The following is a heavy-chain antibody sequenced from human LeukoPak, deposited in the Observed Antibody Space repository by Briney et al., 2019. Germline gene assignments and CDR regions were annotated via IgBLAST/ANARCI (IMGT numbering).Heavy chain of an antibody. CDR1: GLTFSNYW. CDR2: IKQDGSEK. Sequence: GSLRLSCAASGLTFSNYWMNWVRQAPGKGLEWVANIKQDGSEKYYVDSVKGRFTISRDNAKNSLYLQMNSLRAEDTAVYYCARALVGALDYWGQGTLVTVSS. CDR3: ARALVGALDY. D-gene: IGHD1-26*01. V-gene: IGHV3-7*01. J-gene: IGHJ4*02.